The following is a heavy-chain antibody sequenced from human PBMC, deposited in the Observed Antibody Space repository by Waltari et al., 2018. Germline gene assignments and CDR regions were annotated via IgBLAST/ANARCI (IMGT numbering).Heavy chain of an antibody. CDR1: GGSISSSSYY. Sequence: QLQLQESGPGLVKPSETLSLTCTVSGGSISSSSYYWGWIRQPPGKGLEWIGSIYYSGSTYYNPSLKGRVTISVDTSKNQFSLKLSSVTAADTAVYYCARRRYYGSGSYDYWGQGTLVTVSS. CDR2: IYYSGST. CDR3: ARRRYYGSGSYDY. V-gene: IGHV4-39*01. J-gene: IGHJ4*02. D-gene: IGHD3-10*01.